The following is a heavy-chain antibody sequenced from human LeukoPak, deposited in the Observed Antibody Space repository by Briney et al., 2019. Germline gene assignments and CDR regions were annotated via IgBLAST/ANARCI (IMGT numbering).Heavy chain of an antibody. CDR2: ISNDGGGT. CDR3: AKGIYSSGWSYFDY. CDR1: GFTFNNYG. Sequence: EPGGSLRLSCAASGFTFNNYGLIWVRQAPGKGLEWVAAISNDGGGTMYAAFVEGRFTISRDNSKNTLFLQMNSLRAEDTAVYYCAKGIYSSGWSYFDYWGHGTLVTVSS. V-gene: IGHV3-23*01. D-gene: IGHD6-19*01. J-gene: IGHJ4*01.